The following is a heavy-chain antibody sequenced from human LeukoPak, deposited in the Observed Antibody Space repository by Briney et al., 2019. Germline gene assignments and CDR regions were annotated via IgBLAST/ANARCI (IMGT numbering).Heavy chain of an antibody. Sequence: GGSLRLCCAASGFTVSSNYMSWVRQAPGKGLEWVSVIYSGGSTYYADPVKGRFTISRDNSKNTLYLQMNSLGAEDTAVYYCARASAIAAVDYWGQGTLVTVSS. J-gene: IGHJ4*02. V-gene: IGHV3-66*02. CDR2: IYSGGST. D-gene: IGHD6-6*01. CDR3: ARASAIAAVDY. CDR1: GFTVSSNY.